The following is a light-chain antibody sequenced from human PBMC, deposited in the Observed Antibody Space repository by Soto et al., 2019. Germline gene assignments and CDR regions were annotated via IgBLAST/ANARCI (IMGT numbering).Light chain of an antibody. CDR3: QQYGDTPPYT. V-gene: IGKV3-20*01. CDR2: GAS. J-gene: IGKJ2*01. CDR1: QSVSSSD. Sequence: EIVLTQSPGTMSLSPGEWATLSCRASQSVSSSDLAWYQQNPGQAPRLLIYGASSRATGIPARFSGSGSGTDVSVTISRLESEDFAVYSCQQYGDTPPYTFGQGTKLEIQ.